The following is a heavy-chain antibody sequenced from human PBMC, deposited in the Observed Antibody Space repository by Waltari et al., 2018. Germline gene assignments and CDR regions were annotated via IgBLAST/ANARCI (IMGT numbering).Heavy chain of an antibody. CDR3: ARGAVWFRELGFDY. D-gene: IGHD3-10*01. V-gene: IGHV1-69*08. J-gene: IGHJ4*02. CDR1: GGTFSSYA. CDR2: IIPIFSTA. Sequence: QVQLVQSGAEVKKPGSSVKVSCKASGGTFSSYAISWVRQAPGQGLDGKGRIIPIFSTANDAQKCQGWLTITADKSTRTAYMGLSSLRSEDTSVYYCARGAVWFRELGFDYWGQGTRVTVFS.